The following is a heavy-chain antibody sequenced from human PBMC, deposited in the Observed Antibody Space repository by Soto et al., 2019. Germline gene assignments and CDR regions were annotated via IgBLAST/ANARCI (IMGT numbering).Heavy chain of an antibody. CDR3: TIVVGLFDFCIGPLHFDL. Sequence: EAQLVESGGGFVQPGRSLRLSCAGSGFIFDDFAIHWVRQAPGKGLEWVSGISWNSDSIGYADSVKGRFTISRDNAKNVLYLQLNTLRVEYTALYYCTIVVGLFDFCIGPLHFDLWGQGTLVSVTS. V-gene: IGHV3-9*01. D-gene: IGHD3-3*01. J-gene: IGHJ4*02. CDR2: ISWNSDSI. CDR1: GFIFDDFA.